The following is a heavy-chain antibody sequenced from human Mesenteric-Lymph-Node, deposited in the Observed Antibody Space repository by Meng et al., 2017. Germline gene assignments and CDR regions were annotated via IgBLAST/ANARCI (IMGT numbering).Heavy chain of an antibody. CDR1: GYMFTGYY. CDR3: ARDGDIVVVPAASKFDY. Sequence: ASVMVSYKASGYMFTGYYMHWVRQAPGQGLEWMGWINPNSGGTNYAQKFQGRVTMIRDTSISTAYMELSRLRSDDTAVYYCARDGDIVVVPAASKFDYWGQGTLVTVSS. J-gene: IGHJ4*02. D-gene: IGHD2-2*01. CDR2: INPNSGGT. V-gene: IGHV1-2*02.